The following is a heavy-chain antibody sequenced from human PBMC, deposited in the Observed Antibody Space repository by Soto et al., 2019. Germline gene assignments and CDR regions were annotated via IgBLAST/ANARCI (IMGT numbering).Heavy chain of an antibody. D-gene: IGHD2-21*02. J-gene: IGHJ4*02. Sequence: SETLSLTCTVSGASISTSYWSWIRQPPGKGLEWIGYIYYSGTTRYNPSLESRVTLFVDKSKNQFSLKMTSLTAADTALYYCTAVLFSGGPSTAFASWGQGTLVTVSS. V-gene: IGHV4-59*08. CDR2: IYYSGTT. CDR3: TAVLFSGGPSTAFAS. CDR1: GASISTSY.